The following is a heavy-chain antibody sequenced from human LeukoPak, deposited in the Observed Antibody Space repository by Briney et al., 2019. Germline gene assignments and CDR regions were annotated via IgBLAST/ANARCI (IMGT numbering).Heavy chain of an antibody. J-gene: IGHJ4*02. Sequence: PSETLSLTCTVSGGSISSSTYYWGWIRQPPGKGLEWIGNIYYSGSTYYSPSLKSRVTISLDTSKNQFSLKLNSLTAADTAVYHCARVGSSWPHHYFDYWGQGTLVTVSS. V-gene: IGHV4-39*07. CDR1: GGSISSSTYY. D-gene: IGHD6-13*01. CDR3: ARVGSSWPHHYFDY. CDR2: IYYSGST.